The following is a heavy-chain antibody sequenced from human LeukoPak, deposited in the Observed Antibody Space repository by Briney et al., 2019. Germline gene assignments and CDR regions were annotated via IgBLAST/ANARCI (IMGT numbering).Heavy chain of an antibody. CDR3: AKENRLTMVRGDIDY. Sequence: QPGGSLRLSCAASGFNFANHAMSWVRQTPGKGLEWVSAISDSGGNTYYADSVKGRFTISRDNSKNTLYLQMNSLRAEDTAVYYCAKENRLTMVRGDIDYWGQGTLVTVSS. D-gene: IGHD3-10*01. V-gene: IGHV3-23*01. CDR1: GFNFANHA. J-gene: IGHJ4*02. CDR2: ISDSGGNT.